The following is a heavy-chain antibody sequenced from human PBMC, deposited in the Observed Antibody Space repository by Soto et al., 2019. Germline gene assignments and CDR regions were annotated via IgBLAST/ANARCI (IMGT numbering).Heavy chain of an antibody. CDR1: GYNFIDYD. V-gene: IGHV1-8*01. CDR2: MTPNSGNT. J-gene: IGHJ5*02. D-gene: IGHD6-19*01. Sequence: QVQLVQSGAEVREPGASVKVSCKASGYNFIDYDINWVRQSTGQGLEWMGWMTPNSGNTGYAQKFQGRVTLTRDTSIGTAYMELSSLKSEDTAVYYCARNPYSIGLFDPWGQGTLVTVSS. CDR3: ARNPYSIGLFDP.